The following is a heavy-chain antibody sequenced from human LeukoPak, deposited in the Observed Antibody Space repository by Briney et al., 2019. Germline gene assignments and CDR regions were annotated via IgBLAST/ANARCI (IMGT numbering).Heavy chain of an antibody. Sequence: PGRSLRLSCAASGFTFHDYAMHWVRHAPGKGLEWVSGVSWNSDTLIYVDSVKGRFTISRDNAKNSLYLQMNSLRVEDTAIYYCARGLYGAHVDWGQGTLVTVSA. CDR3: ARGLYGAHVD. J-gene: IGHJ4*02. D-gene: IGHD4/OR15-4a*01. CDR1: GFTFHDYA. V-gene: IGHV3-9*01. CDR2: VSWNSDTL.